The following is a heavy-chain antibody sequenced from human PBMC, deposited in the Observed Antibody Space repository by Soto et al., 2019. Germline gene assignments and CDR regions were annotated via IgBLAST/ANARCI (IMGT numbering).Heavy chain of an antibody. CDR3: ARAIRGYGAYGGY. CDR2: ITQSGHAT. Sequence: QVQLVESGGDLVKPGGSLRLSCAASGFTFSDYYMSWIRQTPGKGLEWVSYITQSGHATQYADSERGRFTISRDNNKNSLYLQMNSLRVEDTGVYYCARAIRGYGAYGGYFGQGALVTVSS. CDR1: GFTFSDYY. V-gene: IGHV3-11*04. J-gene: IGHJ4*02. D-gene: IGHD5-12*01.